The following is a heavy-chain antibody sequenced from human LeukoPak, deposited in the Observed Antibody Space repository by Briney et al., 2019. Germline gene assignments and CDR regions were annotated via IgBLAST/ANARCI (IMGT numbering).Heavy chain of an antibody. CDR3: AREMGGYPFDY. CDR1: RFTFSSYS. V-gene: IGHV3-48*04. CDR2: ISSSASTI. J-gene: IGHJ4*02. Sequence: GGSLRLSCAASRFTFSSYSMNWVRQAPGKGLEWVSSISSSASTIYYADSVKGRFTISRDNAKNSLYLQMNSLRAEDTAVYYCAREMGGYPFDYWGQGTLVTVSS. D-gene: IGHD5-12*01.